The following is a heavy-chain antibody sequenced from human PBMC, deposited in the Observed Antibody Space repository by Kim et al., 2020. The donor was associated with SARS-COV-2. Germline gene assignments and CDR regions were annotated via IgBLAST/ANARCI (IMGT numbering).Heavy chain of an antibody. CDR1: GFTFSSYS. J-gene: IGHJ4*02. V-gene: IGHV3-21*01. Sequence: GGSLRLSCAASGFTFSSYSMNWVRQAPGKGLEWVSSISSSSSYIYYADSVKGRFTISRDNAKNSLYLQMNSLRAEDTAVYYCARSHFGAWDSYGYFDYWGQGTLVTVSS. CDR3: ARSHFGAWDSYGYFDY. D-gene: IGHD5-18*01. CDR2: ISSSSSYI.